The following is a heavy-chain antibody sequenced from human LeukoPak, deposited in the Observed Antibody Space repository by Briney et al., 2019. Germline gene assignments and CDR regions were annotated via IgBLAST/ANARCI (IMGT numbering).Heavy chain of an antibody. CDR3: AREKVIVVVITRYCGMDV. Sequence: SVKVSCKASGGTFSSYAISWVRQAPGQGLEWMGRIIPILGIANYAQKFQGRVTITADKSTSTAYMELSSLRSEDTAVYYCAREKVIVVVITRYCGMDVWGQGTTVTVSS. V-gene: IGHV1-69*04. CDR2: IIPILGIA. CDR1: GGTFSSYA. J-gene: IGHJ6*02. D-gene: IGHD3-22*01.